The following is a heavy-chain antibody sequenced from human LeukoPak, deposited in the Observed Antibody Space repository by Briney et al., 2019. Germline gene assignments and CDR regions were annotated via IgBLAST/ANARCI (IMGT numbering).Heavy chain of an antibody. J-gene: IGHJ4*02. CDR1: GFTFTTYG. Sequence: PVRSLRLSCAASGFTFTTYGMHWVRQAPGKGLEWVAVNWFDGNNNFYADSMNGRFTVYRDNTNNTQYLHMNSLRGEDTAVYYCAKAARLGPSHFDYWGRGTLVTVSS. D-gene: IGHD6-25*01. CDR3: AKAARLGPSHFDY. V-gene: IGHV3-33*06. CDR2: NWFDGNNN.